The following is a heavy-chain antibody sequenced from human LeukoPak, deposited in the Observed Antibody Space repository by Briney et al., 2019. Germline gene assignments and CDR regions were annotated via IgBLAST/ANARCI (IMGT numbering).Heavy chain of an antibody. V-gene: IGHV3-48*03. Sequence: GGSLRPSCVASGFTFSSYEMNWVRQAPGKGLECISYIDGSGSTRYYADSVKDRFTISRDNAKNSLYLQMDSLRAEDTAVYYCVRVWNPQALDYWGQGTLVTVSS. CDR1: GFTFSSYE. CDR3: VRVWNPQALDY. CDR2: IDGSGSTR. J-gene: IGHJ4*02. D-gene: IGHD1-1*01.